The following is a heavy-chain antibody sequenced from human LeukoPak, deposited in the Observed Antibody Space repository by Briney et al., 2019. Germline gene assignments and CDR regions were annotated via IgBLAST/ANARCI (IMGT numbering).Heavy chain of an antibody. D-gene: IGHD3-22*01. Sequence: GGSLRLSCAASGVAFSDHSMSWIRQAPGKGLEWVSYLTDGGHIYYADSVKGRFTISRDNAKNSLSLQMNSLRVEDTAVYYCAKVDYYDSSGNYPNWFDPWGQGTLVTVSS. V-gene: IGHV3-11*04. CDR2: LTDGGHI. J-gene: IGHJ5*02. CDR1: GVAFSDHS. CDR3: AKVDYYDSSGNYPNWFDP.